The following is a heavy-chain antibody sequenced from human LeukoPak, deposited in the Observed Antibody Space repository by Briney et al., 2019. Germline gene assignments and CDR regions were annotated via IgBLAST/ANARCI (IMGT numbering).Heavy chain of an antibody. CDR3: ARESSDSSGAFDY. CDR1: GFTFSRIP. D-gene: IGHD3-10*01. Sequence: GGSLRLSCAASGFTFSRIPMHWVRQAPGKGLEWVAFISDDGRSKWYADSVKGRFTISRDNSKNTLYLRMNSLRTEDTAVYYCARESSDSSGAFDYWGQGTLVTVSS. J-gene: IGHJ4*02. V-gene: IGHV3-30*04. CDR2: ISDDGRSK.